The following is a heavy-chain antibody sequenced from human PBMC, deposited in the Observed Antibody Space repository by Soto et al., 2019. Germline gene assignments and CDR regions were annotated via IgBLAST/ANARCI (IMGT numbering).Heavy chain of an antibody. Sequence: QLQLHESGPGLVKPSENLSLTCSVSGGSISSPSYYWGWIRQPPGKGLEWIGSIYYSGKSSYNPYLKSRISLFVCTSRNQYSLMVNCVTAADTAGYFCARLTGSTTFRHGYWGQGTLVTVCS. D-gene: IGHD3-10*01. CDR2: IYYSGKS. J-gene: IGHJ4*02. V-gene: IGHV4-39*01. CDR1: GGSISSPSYY. CDR3: ARLTGSTTFRHGY.